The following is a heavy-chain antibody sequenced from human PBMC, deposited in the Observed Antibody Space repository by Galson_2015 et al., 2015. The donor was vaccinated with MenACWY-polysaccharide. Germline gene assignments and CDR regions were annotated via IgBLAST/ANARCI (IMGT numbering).Heavy chain of an antibody. D-gene: IGHD3-22*01. CDR2: IFSNDEK. J-gene: IGHJ4*02. V-gene: IGHV2-26*01. CDR3: ARISVNYDIDY. CDR1: GFSLRNARMG. Sequence: PALVKPTQTLTLTCTVSGFSLRNARMGVSWIRQPPGKALEWLAHIFSNDEKSYSTSLKSRLTISKDTSKSQVVLTMTNMDPVDRATYYCARISVNYDIDYWGQGTLVTVSS.